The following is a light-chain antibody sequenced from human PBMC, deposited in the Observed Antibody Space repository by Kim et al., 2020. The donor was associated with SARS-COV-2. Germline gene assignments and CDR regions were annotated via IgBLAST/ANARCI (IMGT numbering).Light chain of an antibody. J-gene: IGLJ3*02. Sequence: RQTPTCTCTGNSKNIGDQGVAWLQQHHGHPPKLLSYRNNKRPSGIAERFSASRSGNAAFLTITGLQPEDEADYYCSAWDDSLKAWVFGGGTQLTVL. CDR2: RNN. CDR1: SKNIGDQG. CDR3: SAWDDSLKAWV. V-gene: IGLV10-54*04.